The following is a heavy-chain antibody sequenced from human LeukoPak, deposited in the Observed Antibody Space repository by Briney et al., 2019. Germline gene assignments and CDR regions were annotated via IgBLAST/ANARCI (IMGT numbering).Heavy chain of an antibody. J-gene: IGHJ6*03. CDR3: AHSRGGVATIDYYYMDV. V-gene: IGHV2-5*02. D-gene: IGHD5-12*01. Sequence: SGPTLVNPTQTLTLTCTFSGFSLSTSGVGVGWIRQPPGKALEWLALIYWDDDKRYSPSLKSRLTITKDTSKNQVVLTMTNMDPVDTATYYCAHSRGGVATIDYYYMDVWGKGTAVTVSS. CDR2: IYWDDDK. CDR1: GFSLSTSGVG.